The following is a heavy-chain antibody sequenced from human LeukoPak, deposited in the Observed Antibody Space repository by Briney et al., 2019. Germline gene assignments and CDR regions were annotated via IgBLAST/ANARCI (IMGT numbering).Heavy chain of an antibody. D-gene: IGHD3-10*01. V-gene: IGHV1-24*01. J-gene: IGHJ4*02. CDR2: FDPEDGET. CDR3: ATSYGSGSYYLDY. Sequence: ASVKVSCKVSGYTLTELSMHWVRQAPGKGLEWMGGFDPEDGETIYAQKFQGRVTMTEDTSTDTAYMELSSLRSEDPAVYYCATSYGSGSYYLDYWGQGTLVTVSS. CDR1: GYTLTELS.